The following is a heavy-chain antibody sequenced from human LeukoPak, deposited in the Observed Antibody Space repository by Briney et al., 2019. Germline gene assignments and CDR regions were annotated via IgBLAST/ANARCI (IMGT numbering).Heavy chain of an antibody. D-gene: IGHD6-19*01. CDR2: IYYSGST. CDR3: ARDLGVAGFDY. Sequence: SETLSLTCTVSGGSISSYYWSWIRQPPGKGLEWIGYIYYSGSTNYNPSLKSRVTISVDTSKNQFSLKLSSVTAADTAVYYCARDLGVAGFDYWGQGTLVTVSS. CDR1: GGSISSYY. J-gene: IGHJ4*02. V-gene: IGHV4-59*01.